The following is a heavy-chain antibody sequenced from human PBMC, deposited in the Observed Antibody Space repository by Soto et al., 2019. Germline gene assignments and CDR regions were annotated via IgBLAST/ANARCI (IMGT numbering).Heavy chain of an antibody. CDR2: IYYSGST. CDR3: ARGGWSLDL. J-gene: IGHJ2*01. V-gene: IGHV4-59*11. CDR1: GGSMSSHY. Sequence: QVQLQESGPGLVKPSETLSLTCTVSGGSMSSHYWSWIRQPPGKGLEWIGYIYYSGSTDYNASLKSRITMSVDTSMNHFSLKLSSVTAADTAVDYCARGGWSLDLWGRGTLVTVSS.